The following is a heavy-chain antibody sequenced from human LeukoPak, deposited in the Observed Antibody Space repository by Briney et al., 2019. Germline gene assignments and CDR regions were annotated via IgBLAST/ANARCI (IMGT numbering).Heavy chain of an antibody. CDR1: GYTFTGYY. Sequence: GASVKVSCKASGYTFTGYYMHWVRQAPGQGLEWMGWINPNSGGTNYAQNFQGRVTMTRDTSISTAYMELRSLRSDDTAVYYCARDQSGSSVDAFDIWGQGTMVTVSS. D-gene: IGHD1-26*01. V-gene: IGHV1-2*02. CDR2: INPNSGGT. CDR3: ARDQSGSSVDAFDI. J-gene: IGHJ3*02.